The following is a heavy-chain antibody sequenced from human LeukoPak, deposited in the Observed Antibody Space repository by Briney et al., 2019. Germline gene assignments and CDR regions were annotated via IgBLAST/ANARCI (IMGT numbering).Heavy chain of an antibody. CDR2: IHSGGIT. D-gene: IGHD6-13*01. CDR3: VRDRGIASTGGYGMDV. Sequence: QPGGSLRLSCAASGFTVSNIYMSWVRQAPGTGLDWVSIIHSGGITHYADSVKGRFTISRDNSKNTLYLQMNSLRAEDTAVYYCVRDRGIASTGGYGMDVWGQGTTVTVSS. CDR1: GFTVSNIY. J-gene: IGHJ6*02. V-gene: IGHV3-53*01.